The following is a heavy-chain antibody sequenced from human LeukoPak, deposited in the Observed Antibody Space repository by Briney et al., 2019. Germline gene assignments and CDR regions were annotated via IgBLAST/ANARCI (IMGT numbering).Heavy chain of an antibody. J-gene: IGHJ4*02. CDR3: ARGRPHGNDY. CDR1: GFTFSSYW. CDR2: IASDGSST. V-gene: IGHV3-74*01. D-gene: IGHD4-23*01. Sequence: GGSLRLSCAASGFTFSSYWMNWVRQAPGKGLVWVSRIASDGSSTTYADSVKGRFSISRDNAKNTLYLQMNSLRAEDTAVYYCARGRPHGNDYWGQGTLVTVSS.